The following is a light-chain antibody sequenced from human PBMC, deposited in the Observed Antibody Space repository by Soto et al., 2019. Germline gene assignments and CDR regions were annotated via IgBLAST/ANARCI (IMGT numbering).Light chain of an antibody. J-gene: IGKJ3*01. CDR2: DAS. V-gene: IGKV1-33*01. CDR3: QQYDNLPLFT. Sequence: DIQMTQSPSSLSASVGDRVTITCQASQDISNYLNWYQQKPGKAPKLLIYDASNLETGVPSRFSGSGSGTDFTFNISRLQPEDIATYYCQQYDNLPLFTFGPGTKVDIK. CDR1: QDISNY.